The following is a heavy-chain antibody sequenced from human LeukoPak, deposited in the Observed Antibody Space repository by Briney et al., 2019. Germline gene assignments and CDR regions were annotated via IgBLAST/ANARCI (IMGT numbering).Heavy chain of an antibody. Sequence: KPSETLSLTCAVYGGSFSGYYWSWIRQPPGKGLEWIGEINHSGSTNYNPSLKSRVTISVDKSKNQFSLKLSSVTAADTAVYYCARAPTSRELHPLPFDYWGQGTLVTVSS. CDR3: ARAPTSRELHPLPFDY. V-gene: IGHV4-34*01. J-gene: IGHJ4*02. D-gene: IGHD1-7*01. CDR1: GGSFSGYY. CDR2: INHSGST.